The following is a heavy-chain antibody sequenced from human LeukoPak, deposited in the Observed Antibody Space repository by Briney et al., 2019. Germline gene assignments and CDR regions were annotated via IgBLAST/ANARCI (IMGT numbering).Heavy chain of an antibody. J-gene: IGHJ6*03. CDR2: INPNSGGT. CDR1: GYTFTGYY. D-gene: IGHD3-10*01. Sequence: EASVKVSCKASGYTFTGYYMHWVRQAPGQGLEWMGWINPNSGGTNYAQKFQGRVTMTRDTSISTAYMELSRLRSDDTAVYYCAREHSTMVRATYYYMDVWGKGTTVTVSS. CDR3: AREHSTMVRATYYYMDV. V-gene: IGHV1-2*02.